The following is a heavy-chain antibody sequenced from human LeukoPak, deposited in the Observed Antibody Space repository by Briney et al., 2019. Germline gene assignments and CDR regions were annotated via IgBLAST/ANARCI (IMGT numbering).Heavy chain of an antibody. CDR2: IYDSGST. V-gene: IGHV4-59*01. J-gene: IGHJ4*02. D-gene: IGHD3-22*01. CDR1: GGSISSSY. CDR3: ARQSISGSSLSYFDY. Sequence: SETLSLTRTVSGGSISSSYWSWIRQPPGKGLEWIGNIYDSGSTNYNPSLKSRLTISVDTSKNQCSLKLSSVTAADTAVYYCARQSISGSSLSYFDYWGQGTLVNVSS.